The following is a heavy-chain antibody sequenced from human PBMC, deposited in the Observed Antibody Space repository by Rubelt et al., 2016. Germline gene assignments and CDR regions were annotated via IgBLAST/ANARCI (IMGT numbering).Heavy chain of an antibody. CDR3: ARDRIRIAARQGWYFDL. CDR2: ISAYNGNT. CDR1: GGTFTSYG. D-gene: IGHD6-6*01. J-gene: IGHJ2*01. Sequence: QVQLVQSGAEVKKPGSSVKVSCKASGGTFTSYGISWVRQAPGQGLEWMGWISAYNGNTNYAQKLQGRVTMTTDTSTSTAYMGLRSLRSDDTAVYYCARDRIRIAARQGWYFDLWGRGTLVTVSS. V-gene: IGHV1-18*01.